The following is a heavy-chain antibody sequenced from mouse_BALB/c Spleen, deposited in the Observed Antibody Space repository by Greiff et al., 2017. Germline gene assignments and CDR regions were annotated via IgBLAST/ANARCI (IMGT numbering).Heavy chain of an antibody. J-gene: IGHJ4*01. Sequence: VHVKQSGPELEKPGASVKISCKASGYSFTGYNMNWVKQSNGKSLEWIGNIDPYYGGTSYNQKFKGKATLTLDKSSSTAYMQLKSLTSEDSAVYYCARGRYQSSYAMDYWGQGTSVTVSS. D-gene: IGHD2-14*01. CDR1: GYSFTGYN. CDR2: IDPYYGGT. CDR3: ARGRYQSSYAMDY. V-gene: IGHV1-39*01.